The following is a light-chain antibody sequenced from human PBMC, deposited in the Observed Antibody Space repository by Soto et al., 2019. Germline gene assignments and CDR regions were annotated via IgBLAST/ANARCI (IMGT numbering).Light chain of an antibody. CDR2: GAS. CDR3: KQYNKWHPTYT. V-gene: IGKV3-15*01. Sequence: EVLMKQSPDTLSVSPCESVTLSCSRSRSISKNLAWFQQRPGQAPRLLIYGASARDTSVPARFSGSGSGTEFTLTISSLQPEDVAVYYCKQYNKWHPTYTLGQGTKVDI. CDR1: RSISKN. J-gene: IGKJ2*01.